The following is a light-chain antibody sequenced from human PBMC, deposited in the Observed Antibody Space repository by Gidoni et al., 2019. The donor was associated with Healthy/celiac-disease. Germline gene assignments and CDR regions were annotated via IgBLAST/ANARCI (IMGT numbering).Light chain of an antibody. J-gene: IGLJ1*01. CDR2: KVS. CDR3: QSADSSGTFSYV. CDR1: ALPKQY. V-gene: IGLV3-25*03. Sequence: SYELTQPPSVSVSPGQTARITCSGDALPKQYAYWYQPKPGQAPVLLIYKVSERPSGIPERFSGSSSGTTVTLTISGVQAEDEADYYCQSADSSGTFSYVFGTGTKVTVL.